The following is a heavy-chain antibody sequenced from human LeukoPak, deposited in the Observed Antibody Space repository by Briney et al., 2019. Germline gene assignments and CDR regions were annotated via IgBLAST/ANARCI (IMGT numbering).Heavy chain of an antibody. D-gene: IGHD6-6*01. CDR2: ISTSSTVI. J-gene: IGHJ4*02. Sequence: GGSLRLSCAASGFPFSDYNMNWVRQTPEKGLEWVSSISTSSTVIYYADSVKGRFTVSRDNAKKSLYLQMNSLRVEDTAVYYCARARTPTLKASSIGHWGQGTLVTVPS. V-gene: IGHV3-21*01. CDR1: GFPFSDYN. CDR3: ARARTPTLKASSIGH.